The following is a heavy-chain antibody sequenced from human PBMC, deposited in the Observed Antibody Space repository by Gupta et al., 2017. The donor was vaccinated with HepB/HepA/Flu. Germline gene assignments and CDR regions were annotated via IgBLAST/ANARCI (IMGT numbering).Heavy chain of an antibody. CDR1: GFTFTSSA. J-gene: IGHJ4*02. CDR3: AAARYYDFWCNYFDY. D-gene: IGHD3-3*01. CDR2: IVVGSGNT. V-gene: IGHV1-58*01. Sequence: QMQLVQPGPEVKKPGTSVKVSCKASGFTFTSSAVQGVRQARGQRLEWIGWIVVGSGNTNYAKKFQERVTITRDMSTSTAYMELSSLRSEDTAVYYCAAARYYDFWCNYFDYWGQGTLVTVSS.